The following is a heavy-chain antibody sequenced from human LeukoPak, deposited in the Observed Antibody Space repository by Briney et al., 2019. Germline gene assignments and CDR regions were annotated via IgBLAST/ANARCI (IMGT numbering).Heavy chain of an antibody. CDR2: MNPNSGDT. D-gene: IGHD2-2*01. J-gene: IGHJ4*02. Sequence: ASVKVSCKASGYTFTNHDINWVRQASGQGLDWMGWMNPNSGDTGYAQKFQGRVTMTRNTSISTAYMELSSLSSEDTAVYYCARGPGCISTSCPYYFDYWGQGTLVTVSS. CDR3: ARGPGCISTSCPYYFDY. V-gene: IGHV1-8*01. CDR1: GYTFTNHD.